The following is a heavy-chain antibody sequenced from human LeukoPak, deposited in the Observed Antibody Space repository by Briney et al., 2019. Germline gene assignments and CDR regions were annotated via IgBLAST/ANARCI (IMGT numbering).Heavy chain of an antibody. CDR1: GFTFSGSA. V-gene: IGHV3-73*01. CDR3: TRRAAALDAFDI. CDR2: IRSKANSYAT. Sequence: GGSLRLSCAASGFTFSGSAMHWVRQASGKGLEWVGRIRSKANSYATAYAASVKGRFTISRDDSKNTAYLQMNSLKTEDTAVYYCTRRAAALDAFDIWGQGTMVTVSS. D-gene: IGHD6-13*01. J-gene: IGHJ3*02.